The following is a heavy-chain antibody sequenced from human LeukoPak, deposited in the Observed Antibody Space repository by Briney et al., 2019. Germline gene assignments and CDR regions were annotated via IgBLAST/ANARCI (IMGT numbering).Heavy chain of an antibody. CDR3: ASKVITGTTHDQYFDS. J-gene: IGHJ4*02. V-gene: IGHV1-69*16. Sequence: GASVKVSCKASGGTFMRHSISWVRQAPGQGLEWMGGIIPILAAADYPQKYQGRVTITTDESTGTVFMELSSITSEDSAVYYCASKVITGTTHDQYFDSWGQGTLVTVSS. CDR1: GGTFMRHS. D-gene: IGHD4-17*01. CDR2: IIPILAAA.